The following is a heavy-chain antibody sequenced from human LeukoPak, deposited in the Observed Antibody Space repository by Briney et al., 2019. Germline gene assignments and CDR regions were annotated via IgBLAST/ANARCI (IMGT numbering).Heavy chain of an antibody. D-gene: IGHD7-27*01. CDR3: ARHLLGSRGYFDY. Sequence: PSGTLSLTCAVSSYSISSGYYWGWIRQPPGKGLEWIGSIYHSGNTYYNPSLKSRITISVDMSKNQFSLKLSSVTAADTAVYYCARHLLGSRGYFDYWGQGTLVTVSS. CDR2: IYHSGNT. V-gene: IGHV4-38-2*01. J-gene: IGHJ4*02. CDR1: SYSISSGYY.